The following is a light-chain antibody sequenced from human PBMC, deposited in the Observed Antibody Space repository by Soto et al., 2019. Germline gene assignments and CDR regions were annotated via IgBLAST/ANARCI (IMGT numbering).Light chain of an antibody. Sequence: IVLTQSPGTLYLAPGERATLSCRASQSVSSSYLAWYQQKPGEAPRLVIYGASSRDAGIPDRVSGSGSGTDFTLTISRLEPEDFAVYYCQKYSISPITFGQGTRLEIK. V-gene: IGKV3-20*01. CDR2: GAS. CDR1: QSVSSSY. J-gene: IGKJ5*01. CDR3: QKYSISPIT.